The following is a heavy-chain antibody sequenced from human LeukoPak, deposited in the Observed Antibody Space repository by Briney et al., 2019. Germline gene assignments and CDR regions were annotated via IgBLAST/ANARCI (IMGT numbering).Heavy chain of an antibody. CDR3: AKSAMTGTSWFDP. CDR2: ISYDGSNK. CDR1: GFTFSSYA. Sequence: PGGSLRLSCAASGFTFSSYAMHWVRQAPGKGLEWVAVISYDGSNKYCADSVKGRFTISRDNSKNTLYLQMNSLRAEDTAVYYCAKSAMTGTSWFDPWGQGTLVTVSS. J-gene: IGHJ5*02. V-gene: IGHV3-30-3*02. D-gene: IGHD2-2*01.